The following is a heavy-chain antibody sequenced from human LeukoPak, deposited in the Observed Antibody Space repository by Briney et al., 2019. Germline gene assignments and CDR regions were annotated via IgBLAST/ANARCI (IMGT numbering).Heavy chain of an antibody. J-gene: IGHJ4*02. CDR1: GGSFSGYY. V-gene: IGHV4-34*01. CDR2: INHSGST. CDR3: ARQQVATILSDIDY. Sequence: PSETLSLTCAVYGGSFSGYYWSWIRQPPGKGLEWIGEINHSGSTNYNPSLKSRVTISVDTSKNQFSLKLSSVTAADTAVYYCARQQVATILSDIDYWGQGTLVTVSS. D-gene: IGHD5-12*01.